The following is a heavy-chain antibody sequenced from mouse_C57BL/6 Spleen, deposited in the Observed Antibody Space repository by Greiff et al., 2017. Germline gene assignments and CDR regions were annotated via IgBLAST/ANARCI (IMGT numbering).Heavy chain of an antibody. J-gene: IGHJ4*01. CDR2: ISDGGSYT. D-gene: IGHD3-1*01. V-gene: IGHV5-4*01. Sequence: EVKLMESGGGLVKPGGSLKLSCAASGFTFSSYAMSWVRQTPEKRLEWVATISDGGSYTYYPDNVKGRFTISRDNAKNNLYLQMSHLKSEDSAMYYCAREGYRGAMDYWGQGTSVTVSS. CDR3: AREGYRGAMDY. CDR1: GFTFSSYA.